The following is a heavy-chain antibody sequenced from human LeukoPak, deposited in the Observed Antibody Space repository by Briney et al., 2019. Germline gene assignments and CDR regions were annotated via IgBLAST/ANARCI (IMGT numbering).Heavy chain of an antibody. CDR2: ISGSGANT. CDR1: GFTFSTYA. D-gene: IGHD6-13*01. V-gene: IGHV3-23*01. CDR3: AIDRIAAAVNLNWFDP. Sequence: GGSLRLSCAASGFTFSTYAMSWVRQAPGKGLEWVSTISGSGANTYYADSVRGRFTISRDNSKNTLYLHMNSLRAEDTAVYYCAIDRIAAAVNLNWFDPWGQGTLVSVSS. J-gene: IGHJ5*02.